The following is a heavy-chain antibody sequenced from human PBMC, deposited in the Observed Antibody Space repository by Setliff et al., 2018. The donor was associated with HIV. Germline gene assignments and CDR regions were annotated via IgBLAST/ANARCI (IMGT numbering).Heavy chain of an antibody. J-gene: IGHJ4*01. D-gene: IGHD3-10*01. V-gene: IGHV1-8*02. CDR1: GDTFTSYD. CDR2: MTPYRGNT. Sequence: ASVKVSCTPSGDTFTSYDINWVRQAAGHGLGWMGWMTPYRGNTGYAQKFQGRVSMTRNTSISTAYMELSSLRSEDTAVYYCARVGSYWTQFDYWGQGTLVTVSS. CDR3: ARVGSYWTQFDY.